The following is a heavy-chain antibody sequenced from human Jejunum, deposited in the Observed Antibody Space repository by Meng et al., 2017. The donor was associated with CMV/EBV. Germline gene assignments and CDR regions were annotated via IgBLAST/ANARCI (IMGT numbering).Heavy chain of an antibody. CDR3: AKRYYDSSGPY. J-gene: IGHJ4*02. V-gene: IGHV3-23*01. CDR2: LSGSGNST. CDR1: GFTFSSYA. D-gene: IGHD3-22*01. Sequence: EVQLLESGGGLVQPGGSLRLSCVASGFTFSSYAMSRGRQAPGKELEWGSALSGSGNSTYYEDSVKGRFTISRDNSKNTLYLQMNSLRSEDTAVYYCAKRYYDSSGPYWGQGILVVASS.